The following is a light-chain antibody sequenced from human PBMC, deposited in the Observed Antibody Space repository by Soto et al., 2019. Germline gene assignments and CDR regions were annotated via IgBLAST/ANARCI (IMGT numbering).Light chain of an antibody. CDR3: QQYNNWPPWT. J-gene: IGKJ1*01. V-gene: IGKV3-15*01. CDR2: GAS. CDR1: QSVSSN. Sequence: EIVMTQSPATLSVSPGERCTLSCMAIQSVSSNLAWYQQIPGQAPRLLIYGASTRATGIPVRFSGSGSETEFTLTISSLQSEDFAVYYCQQYNNWPPWTFGQGTQVEIK.